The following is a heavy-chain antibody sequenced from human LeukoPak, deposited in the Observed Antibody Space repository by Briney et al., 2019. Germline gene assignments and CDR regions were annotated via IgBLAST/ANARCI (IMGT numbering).Heavy chain of an antibody. J-gene: IGHJ4*02. Sequence: PGGSLRLSCAASGFTFSSYAMSWVRQAPGKGLEWVSAISGSGGSTYYADSVKGRFTISRDNSKNTLYLQMNSLRAEDTAVYYGAKEPLRYFDWLLPDFGDWGQGALVTACS. V-gene: IGHV3-23*01. D-gene: IGHD3-9*01. CDR3: AKEPLRYFDWLLPDFGD. CDR2: ISGSGGST. CDR1: GFTFSSYA.